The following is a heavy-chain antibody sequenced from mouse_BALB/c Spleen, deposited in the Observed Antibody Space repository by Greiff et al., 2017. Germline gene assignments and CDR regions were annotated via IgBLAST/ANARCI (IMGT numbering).Heavy chain of an antibody. Sequence: EVHLVESGPGLVKPSQSLSLTCTVTGYSITSDYAWNWIRQFPGNKLEWMGYISYSGSTSYNPSLKSRISITRDTSKNQFFLQLNSVTTEDTATYYGARRGYGNYAWFAYWGQGTLVTVSA. J-gene: IGHJ3*01. CDR3: ARRGYGNYAWFAY. CDR2: ISYSGST. CDR1: GYSITSDYA. D-gene: IGHD2-1*01. V-gene: IGHV3-2*02.